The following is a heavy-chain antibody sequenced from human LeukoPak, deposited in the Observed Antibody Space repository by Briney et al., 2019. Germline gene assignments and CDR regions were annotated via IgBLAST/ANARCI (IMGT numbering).Heavy chain of an antibody. CDR3: ARGAPSDY. Sequence: SETASLTCTVSGGSISGGSISSYYWSWVRQPAGRGLEWIGRIYTSGTTNYNPSLKSRVTMSVDTSKNQFSLKLNSVTAADTAVYYCARGAPSDYWGQGTVVTVSS. J-gene: IGHJ4*02. CDR1: GGSISGGSISSYY. V-gene: IGHV4-4*07. CDR2: IYTSGTT.